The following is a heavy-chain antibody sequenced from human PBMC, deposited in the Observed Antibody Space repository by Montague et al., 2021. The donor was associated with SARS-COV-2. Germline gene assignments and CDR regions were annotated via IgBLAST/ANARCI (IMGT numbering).Heavy chain of an antibody. J-gene: IGHJ3*01. CDR1: GGSTTSYY. V-gene: IGHV4-59*08. CDR3: AGGWAFDA. CDR2: VYHNGDT. Sequence: SETLSLTYTVSGGSTTSYYWNWIRQSPGKRPEWIGYVYHNGDTKYNPSLQSRVTISIDTSENQFSLRLKSVTAADTAVYFCAGGWAFDAWGQGTLVTVSS. D-gene: IGHD6-19*01.